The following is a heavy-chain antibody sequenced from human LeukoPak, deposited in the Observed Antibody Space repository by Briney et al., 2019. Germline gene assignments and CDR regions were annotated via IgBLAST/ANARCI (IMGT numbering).Heavy chain of an antibody. D-gene: IGHD6-19*01. CDR3: AKEGGWYYFDY. Sequence: GGSLRLSCAASGFTFNNYYMNWVRQAPGKGLEWVSYISSSSTIYYADSVKGRFTISRDNSKNTLYLQMNSLRAEDTAVYYCAKEGGWYYFDYWGQGTLVTVSS. CDR1: GFTFNNYY. J-gene: IGHJ4*02. V-gene: IGHV3-69-1*01. CDR2: ISSSSTI.